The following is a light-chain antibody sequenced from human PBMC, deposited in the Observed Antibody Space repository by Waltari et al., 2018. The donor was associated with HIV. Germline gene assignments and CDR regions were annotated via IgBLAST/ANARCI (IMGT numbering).Light chain of an antibody. CDR1: NSNIGTHE. CDR3: QSSDNTLSGSV. V-gene: IGLV1-40*01. J-gene: IGLJ2*01. Sequence: QSVLTQPPSVSGAPGQRVTLSCTGGNSNIGTHEVHWYQQFPGTAPQLLIYNTNNLPSGVSDRFSGSKSGTSASLAITGLQADDEADYYCQSSDNTLSGSVFGGGTRLTVL. CDR2: NTN.